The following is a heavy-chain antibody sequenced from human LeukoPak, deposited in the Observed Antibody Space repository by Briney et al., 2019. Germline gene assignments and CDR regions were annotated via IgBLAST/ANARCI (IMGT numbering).Heavy chain of an antibody. CDR3: ARATADDNVRHAFDL. Sequence: PGESLKISFEVSGYTFSNFLIGWLRQMPDKGLEWMGTIFPGDSSTRYSLSFEGQVTISADKSISTAYLHWSSLKASDTAVYFCARATADDNVRHAFDLWGQGTKVSVSS. CDR2: IFPGDSST. J-gene: IGHJ3*01. V-gene: IGHV5-51*01. CDR1: GYTFSNFL. D-gene: IGHD1-1*01.